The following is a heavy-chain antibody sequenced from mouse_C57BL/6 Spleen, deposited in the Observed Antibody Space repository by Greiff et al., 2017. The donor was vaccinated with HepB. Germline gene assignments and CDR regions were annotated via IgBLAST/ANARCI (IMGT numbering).Heavy chain of an antibody. J-gene: IGHJ2*01. CDR3: ARKMDSYYFDY. CDR2: IDPSDSYT. CDR1: GYTFTSYW. Sequence: QVQLQQPGAELVKPGASVKLSCKASGYTFTSYWMQWVKQRPGQGLEWIGEIDPSDSYTNYNQKFKGKATLTVDTSSSTAYMQLSSLTSEDSAVYYCARKMDSYYFDYWGQGTTLTVSS. V-gene: IGHV1-50*01. D-gene: IGHD2-3*01.